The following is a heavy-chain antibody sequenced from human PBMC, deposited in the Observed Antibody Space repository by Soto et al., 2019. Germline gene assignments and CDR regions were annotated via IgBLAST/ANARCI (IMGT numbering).Heavy chain of an antibody. CDR2: IYYSGST. Sequence: SETLSLTCTVSGGSISSYYWSWIRQPPGKGLEWIGYIYYSGSTNYNPSLKSRVTISVDTSKNQFSLKLSSVTAADTAVYYCARDGPLQLWDYYYGMDVWGQGTTVTVSS. J-gene: IGHJ6*02. D-gene: IGHD5-18*01. CDR1: GGSISSYY. V-gene: IGHV4-59*01. CDR3: ARDGPLQLWDYYYGMDV.